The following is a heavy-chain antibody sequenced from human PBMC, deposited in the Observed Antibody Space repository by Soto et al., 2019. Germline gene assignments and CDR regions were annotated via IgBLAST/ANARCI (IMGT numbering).Heavy chain of an antibody. J-gene: IGHJ4*02. CDR2: IYWDDDK. V-gene: IGHV2-5*02. D-gene: IGHD3-16*01. CDR3: AHRRNYDGSWNEGVFDY. CDR1: GFSLTSRPVG. Sequence: QITLKESGPTLVKPTQTLTLTCTFSGFSLTSRPVGVGWVRQPPGKALEWLAFIYWDDDKRYSPSLRSTLTVTKDASKHQVVLTLTNVDPVDTATYYCAHRRNYDGSWNEGVFDYWGQGILVTVSS.